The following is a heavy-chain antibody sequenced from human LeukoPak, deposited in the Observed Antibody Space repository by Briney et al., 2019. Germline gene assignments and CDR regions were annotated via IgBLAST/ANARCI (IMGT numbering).Heavy chain of an antibody. CDR2: INYSGST. V-gene: IGHV4-30-4*01. CDR1: GGSISSGDYY. Sequence: SETLSLTCTVSGGSISSGDYYWSWIRQPPGKGLEWIGYINYSGSTYYNPSLKGRVTISVDTSKNQFSLKLSSVTAADTAVFYCARTYYYGSGSYVHFDYWGQGTLVTVSS. D-gene: IGHD3-10*01. CDR3: ARTYYYGSGSYVHFDY. J-gene: IGHJ4*02.